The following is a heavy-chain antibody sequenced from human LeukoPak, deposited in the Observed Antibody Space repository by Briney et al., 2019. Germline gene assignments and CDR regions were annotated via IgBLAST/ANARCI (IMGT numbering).Heavy chain of an antibody. V-gene: IGHV3-74*01. J-gene: IGHJ6*02. CDR1: GFTFSSYW. Sequence: PGGSLRLSCAASGFTFSSYWMHWVRQAPEKGLVWVSRISSDGGGTSSADSVKGRFTISRDNAKNTLYLQMNSLRAEDTAVYYCAGGLAGAVNGMDVWGQGTTVTVSS. CDR3: AGGLAGAVNGMDV. D-gene: IGHD6-19*01. CDR2: ISSDGGGT.